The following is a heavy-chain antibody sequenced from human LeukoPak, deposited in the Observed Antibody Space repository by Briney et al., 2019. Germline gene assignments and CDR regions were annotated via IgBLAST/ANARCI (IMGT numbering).Heavy chain of an antibody. V-gene: IGHV3-7*01. D-gene: IGHD3-22*01. Sequence: PGGSLRLSCAASGFTFSSYWMSWVRQAPGKGLEWVANIKQDGSEKYYVDSVKGRFTISRDNAKNSVYLRMNSLRAEDTAVYYCARDGSDSTGYYYALWGQGTLVTVSS. CDR2: IKQDGSEK. CDR1: GFTFSSYW. J-gene: IGHJ4*02. CDR3: ARDGSDSTGYYYAL.